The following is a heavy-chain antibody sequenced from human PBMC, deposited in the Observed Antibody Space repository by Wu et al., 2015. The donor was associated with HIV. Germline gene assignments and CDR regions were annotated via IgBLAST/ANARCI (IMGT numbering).Heavy chain of an antibody. V-gene: IGHV4-59*01. CDR2: IYYSGST. D-gene: IGHD3-22*01. J-gene: IGHJ6*02. CDR3: ARVPNHSSGYYYYYYGMDV. Sequence: QVQLQESGPGLVKPSETLSLTCTVSGGSISSYYWSWIRQPPGKGLEWIGYIYYSGSTNYNPSLKSRVTISVDTSKNQFSLKLSSVTAADTAVYYCARVPNHSSGYYYYYYGMDVWGQGTTVTVSS. CDR1: GGSISSYY.